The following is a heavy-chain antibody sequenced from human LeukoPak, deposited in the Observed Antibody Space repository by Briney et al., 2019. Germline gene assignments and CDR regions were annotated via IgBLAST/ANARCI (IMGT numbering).Heavy chain of an antibody. Sequence: GGSLRLSCAASGFSFWSYWMHWVRQAPGKGLVWVSRINSDGTNTTYADSVKGRFTISRDNAKNTLYLQMNSLRAEDTAVYYCARGYSYVYRIDYWGQGTLVTVSS. J-gene: IGHJ4*02. CDR2: INSDGTNT. CDR1: GFSFWSYW. CDR3: ARGYSYVYRIDY. V-gene: IGHV3-74*01. D-gene: IGHD5-18*01.